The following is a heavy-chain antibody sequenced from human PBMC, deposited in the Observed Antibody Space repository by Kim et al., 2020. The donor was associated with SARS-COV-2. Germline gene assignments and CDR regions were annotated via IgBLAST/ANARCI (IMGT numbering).Heavy chain of an antibody. CDR1: GGSINTAAYY. D-gene: IGHD2-15*01. J-gene: IGHJ4*02. V-gene: IGHV4-39*02. CDR3: ASHVATGTGRGYLDY. Sequence: GSLRLSCTVSGGSINTAAYYWGWIRQPPGRGLEWIGTIYYSGSTYYNPSLKSRVTISMDTSRNHLSLNLKSMTAADSALYFCASHVATGTGRGYLDYWGQGAQVTVS. CDR2: IYYSGST.